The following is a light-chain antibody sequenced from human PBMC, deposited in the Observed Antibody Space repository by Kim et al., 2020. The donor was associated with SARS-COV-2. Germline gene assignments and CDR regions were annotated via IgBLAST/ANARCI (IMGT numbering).Light chain of an antibody. V-gene: IGLV3-19*01. J-gene: IGLJ2*01. Sequence: SSELTQDPAVSVALGQTVRITCQGDSLRSYYATWYQQRPRQAPVLVIYGRNNRLSGIPDRFSGSSSGNTASLTISEAQTEDEADFYYQSRDSGGNVLFGGGTQLTVL. CDR2: GRN. CDR3: QSRDSGGNVL. CDR1: SLRSYY.